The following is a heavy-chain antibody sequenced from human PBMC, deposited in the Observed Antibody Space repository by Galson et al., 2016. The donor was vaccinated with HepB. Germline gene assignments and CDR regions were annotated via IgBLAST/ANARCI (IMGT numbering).Heavy chain of an antibody. D-gene: IGHD2-2*01. CDR3: AKDGRIYCSSASCHDHFHY. J-gene: IGHJ4*02. V-gene: IGHV3-74*01. CDR1: GFTFSNHC. CDR2: INSDGSNA. Sequence: SLRLSCAGSGFTFSNHCMHWVRQAPGKGLVWVSRINSDGSNANYADSVKGRFTISRDNSKKTLYLQMNSLRAEDTAVYYCAKDGRIYCSSASCHDHFHYWGQGTLVTVSS.